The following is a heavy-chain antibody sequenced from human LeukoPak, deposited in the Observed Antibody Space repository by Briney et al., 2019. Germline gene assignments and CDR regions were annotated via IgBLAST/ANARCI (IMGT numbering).Heavy chain of an antibody. J-gene: IGHJ4*02. Sequence: GGSLRLSCAASGFTFSSYGMHWVRQAPGKGLEWVAVISYDGSNKYYADPVKGRFTISRDNSKNTLYLQMNSLRAEDTAVYYCAKECMITFGGVIAALDYWGQGTLVTVSS. CDR3: AKECMITFGGVIAALDY. V-gene: IGHV3-30*18. CDR2: ISYDGSNK. CDR1: GFTFSSYG. D-gene: IGHD3-16*02.